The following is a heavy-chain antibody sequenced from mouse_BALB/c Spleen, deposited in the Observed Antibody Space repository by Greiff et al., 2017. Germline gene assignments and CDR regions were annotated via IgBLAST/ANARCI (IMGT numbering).Heavy chain of an antibody. V-gene: IGHV5-12-1*01. J-gene: IGHJ4*01. CDR3: ARHGSPYYYGSSYYAMDY. Sequence: DVKLVESGGGLVKPGGSLKLSCAASGFAFSSYDMSWVRQTPEKRLEWVAYISSGGGSTYYPDTVKGRFTISRDNAKNTLYLQMSSLKSEDTAMYYCARHGSPYYYGSSYYAMDYWGQGTSVTVSS. D-gene: IGHD1-1*01. CDR1: GFAFSSYD. CDR2: ISSGGGST.